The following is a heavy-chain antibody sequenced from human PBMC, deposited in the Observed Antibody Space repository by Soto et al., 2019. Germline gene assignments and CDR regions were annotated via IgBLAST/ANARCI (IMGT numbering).Heavy chain of an antibody. Sequence: GESLKISCKGSGYSFTSYWIGWVRQMPGKSLEWKGIIYPGDSDTRYSPSFQGQVTISAYKSISTAYLQWSSLKASDTAMYYCASTDRGYSYGVDYYYYGMDVWGQGTTVTVSS. J-gene: IGHJ6*02. CDR2: IYPGDSDT. CDR3: ASTDRGYSYGVDYYYYGMDV. V-gene: IGHV5-51*01. D-gene: IGHD5-18*01. CDR1: GYSFTSYW.